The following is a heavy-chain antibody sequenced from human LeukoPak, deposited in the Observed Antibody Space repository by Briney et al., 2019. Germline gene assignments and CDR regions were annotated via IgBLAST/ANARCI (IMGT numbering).Heavy chain of an antibody. Sequence: KPSETLSLTCAVYGGSFSGYYWSWIRQPPGKGLEWIGEINHNGSTNYNPSLKSRVTISVDTSKNQFTLKLSSVTAADTAVYYCARREDDFWSGYFDYWGQGTLVTVSS. CDR1: GGSFSGYY. V-gene: IGHV4-34*01. CDR2: INHNGST. D-gene: IGHD3-3*01. J-gene: IGHJ4*02. CDR3: ARREDDFWSGYFDY.